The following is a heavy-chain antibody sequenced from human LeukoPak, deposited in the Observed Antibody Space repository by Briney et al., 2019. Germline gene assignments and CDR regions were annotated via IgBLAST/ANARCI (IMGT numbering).Heavy chain of an antibody. J-gene: IGHJ1*01. CDR3: AKDLNTYRYDSRDLQH. Sequence: PGGYLRLSCAASGFSFNTYGMHWVRQGPGKGLEWVAVISYDGSNKWYADSVKGRFTISRDNSKNTLYLQMNSLRPEDTAVYFCAKDLNTYRYDSRDLQHWGQGILVTVPS. V-gene: IGHV3-30*18. CDR2: ISYDGSNK. CDR1: GFSFNTYG. D-gene: IGHD3-22*01.